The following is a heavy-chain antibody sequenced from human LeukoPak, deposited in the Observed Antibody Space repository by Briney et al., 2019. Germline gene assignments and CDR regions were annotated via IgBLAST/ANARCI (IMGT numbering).Heavy chain of an antibody. CDR2: ISYDGSSK. V-gene: IGHV3-30*18. CDR3: AKEGLRFFDF. D-gene: IGHD5-12*01. J-gene: IGHJ4*02. Sequence: GGSLRLSCAASGFTFSSYEMNWVRQAPGKGLEWVASISYDGSSKKYVDSVKGRFTISRDNSKRTLYLQMNSLRSEDTAVYYCAKEGLRFFDFWGQGTLVTVSS. CDR1: GFTFSSYE.